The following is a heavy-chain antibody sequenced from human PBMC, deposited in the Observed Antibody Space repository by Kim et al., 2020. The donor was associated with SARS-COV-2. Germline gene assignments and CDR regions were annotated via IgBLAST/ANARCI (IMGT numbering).Heavy chain of an antibody. J-gene: IGHJ4*02. D-gene: IGHD3-16*01. V-gene: IGHV4-39*01. CDR1: GGSISSSSYY. CDR2: IYYSGST. Sequence: SETLSLTCTVSGGSISSSSYYWGWIRRPPGKGLEWIGSIYYSGSTYYNPSLKSRVTISVDTSKNQFSLKLSSVTAADTAVYYCARHGTDDLCYFDYWGQGTLVTVSS. CDR3: ARHGTDDLCYFDY.